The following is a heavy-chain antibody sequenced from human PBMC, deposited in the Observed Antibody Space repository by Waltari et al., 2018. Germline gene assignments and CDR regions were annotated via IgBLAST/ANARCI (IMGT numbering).Heavy chain of an antibody. CDR3: AKGGSGGYYF. CDR1: GFTFSSYA. J-gene: IGHJ4*02. D-gene: IGHD3-10*01. CDR2: ISGSGGST. V-gene: IGHV3-23*01. Sequence: EVQLLASGGGLVQPGGFLRLSCAASGFTFSSYAMSWVRQAPGKGVGWVSAISGSGGSTYYADSVEGRFTISRDNSKNALYLQMSSQRAEDTAVYYCAKGGSGGYYFWGQGTLVTVSS.